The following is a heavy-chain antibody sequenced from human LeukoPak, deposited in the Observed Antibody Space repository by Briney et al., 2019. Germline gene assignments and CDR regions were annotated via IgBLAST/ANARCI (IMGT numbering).Heavy chain of an antibody. CDR3: AKERHQQWLVPHYGMDV. J-gene: IGHJ6*02. CDR1: GFTFSGYA. D-gene: IGHD6-19*01. CDR2: FSGSGGST. Sequence: PGGPLSLSCAASGFTFSGYAMSGARQAQGKGREWVSAFSGSGGSTYYADSVKGRFTISRDNSKNTLYLQMNSLRAEDTAVYYCAKERHQQWLVPHYGMDVWGQGTTVTVSS. V-gene: IGHV3-23*01.